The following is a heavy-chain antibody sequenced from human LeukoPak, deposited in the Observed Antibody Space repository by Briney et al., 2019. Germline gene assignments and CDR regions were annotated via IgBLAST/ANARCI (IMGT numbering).Heavy chain of an antibody. J-gene: IGHJ5*02. CDR1: GLTFSGSD. V-gene: IGHV3-73*01. CDR3: TPYTTVAAIRGGWFDP. CDR2: IRSKANSYAP. Sequence: GGSLRLSCAASGLTFSGSDMLWVRQASGKGLEWVGRIRSKANSYAPAYAASVKGRFTISRDESKNTVYLQMNSLKTEDTAVYYCTPYTTVAAIRGGWFDPCGEGTLVTVSS. D-gene: IGHD2-21*02.